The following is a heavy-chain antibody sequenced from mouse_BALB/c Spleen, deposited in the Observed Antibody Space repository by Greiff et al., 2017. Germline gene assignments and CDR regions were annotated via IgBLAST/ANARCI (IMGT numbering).Heavy chain of an antibody. D-gene: IGHD1-1*01. J-gene: IGHJ4*01. V-gene: IGHV2-2*02. CDR3: ARAPGSSFYAMDY. CDR1: GFSLTSYG. CDR2: IWSGGST. Sequence: VKLVESGPGLVQPSQSLSITCTVSGFSLTSYGVHWVRQSPGKGLEWLGVIWSGGSTDYNAAFISRLSISKDNSKSQVFFKMNSLQANDTAIYYCARAPGSSFYAMDYWGQGTSVTVSS.